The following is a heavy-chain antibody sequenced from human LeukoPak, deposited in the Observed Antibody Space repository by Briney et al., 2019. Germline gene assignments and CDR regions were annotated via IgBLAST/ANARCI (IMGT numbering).Heavy chain of an antibody. CDR1: GFAFRSQA. CDR3: ARAKQLYAFDI. Sequence: GGSLRLSCAASGFAFRSQAMGWVRQAPGKGLEWVSVISDSGDTTYYADSVKGRFTISRDNSKNTLYLQMNSLRAEDTAVYYCARAKQLYAFDIWGQGTMVTVSS. D-gene: IGHD6-19*01. CDR2: ISDSGDTT. V-gene: IGHV3-23*01. J-gene: IGHJ3*02.